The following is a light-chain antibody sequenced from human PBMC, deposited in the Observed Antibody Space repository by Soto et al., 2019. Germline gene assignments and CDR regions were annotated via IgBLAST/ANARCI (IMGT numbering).Light chain of an antibody. CDR2: AVS. Sequence: QSVLTQPSSVSASPGQSISISCTGTSDDIGAYDYVSWYQQHPGKAPKLILYAVSNRPSGVSTRFSGSKSGNTASLTISGVQADDEADYYCSSYKNSDTPEVYGTGTNVTVL. CDR3: SSYKNSDTPEV. J-gene: IGLJ1*01. V-gene: IGLV2-14*01. CDR1: SDDIGAYDY.